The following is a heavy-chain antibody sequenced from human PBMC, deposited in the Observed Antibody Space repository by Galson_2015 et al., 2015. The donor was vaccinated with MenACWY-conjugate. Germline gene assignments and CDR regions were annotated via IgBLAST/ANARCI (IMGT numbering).Heavy chain of an antibody. CDR2: ISYDGSNK. CDR1: GFTFSSYA. D-gene: IGHD2-21*02. CDR3: ARGNVVVTATLPVGISFGYGPFDY. V-gene: IGHV3-30*04. Sequence: SLRLSCAASGFTFSSYAMHWVRQAPGKGLEWVAVISYDGSNKYYADSVKGRFTISRDNSKNTLYLQMNSLRAEDTAVYYCARGNVVVTATLPVGISFGYGPFDYWGQGTLVTVSS. J-gene: IGHJ4*02.